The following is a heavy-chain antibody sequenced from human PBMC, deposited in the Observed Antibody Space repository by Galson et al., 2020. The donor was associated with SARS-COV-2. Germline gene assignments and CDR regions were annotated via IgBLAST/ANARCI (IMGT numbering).Heavy chain of an antibody. V-gene: IGHV4-34*01. Sequence: SEPLSLTCAVYVGSFSDYYWTWIRQPPGKGLEWIGEISHSGSTNYNPSLKSRVTISVDTSKNQFSLRLTSVTAADTAVYYCGRRADSSSWFGFDYWAREPWSPSPQ. CDR2: ISHSGST. J-gene: IGHJ4*02. CDR1: VGSFSDYY. CDR3: GRRADSSSWFGFDY. D-gene: IGHD6-13*01.